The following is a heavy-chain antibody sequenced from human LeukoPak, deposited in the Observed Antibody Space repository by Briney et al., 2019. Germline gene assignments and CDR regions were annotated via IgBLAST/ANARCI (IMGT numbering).Heavy chain of an antibody. V-gene: IGHV1-18*01. CDR2: ISAYNGNT. J-gene: IGHJ2*01. CDR1: GYTCTSYG. CDR3: ARTPTIYYDSSGGDWYFDL. D-gene: IGHD3-22*01. Sequence: ASVKVSCKASGYTCTSYGISWVRQAPGQGLEWMGWISAYNGNTNYAQKLQGRVTMTTDTSTSTAYMELRSLRSDDTAVYYCARTPTIYYDSSGGDWYFDLWGRGTLVTVSS.